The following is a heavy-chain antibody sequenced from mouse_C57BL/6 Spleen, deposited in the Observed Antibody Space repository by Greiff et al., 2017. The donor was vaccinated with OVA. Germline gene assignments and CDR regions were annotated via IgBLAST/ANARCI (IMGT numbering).Heavy chain of an antibody. CDR1: GYAFSSSW. Sequence: QVQLQQSGPELVKPGASVKISCKASGYAFSSSWMNWVKQRPGKGLEWIGRIYPGDGDTNYNGKFKGKATLTADKSSSTAYMQLSSLTSEDSAVYFCAREEYYGKNYFDYWGQGTTLTVSS. CDR2: IYPGDGDT. V-gene: IGHV1-82*01. J-gene: IGHJ2*01. CDR3: AREEYYGKNYFDY. D-gene: IGHD1-2*01.